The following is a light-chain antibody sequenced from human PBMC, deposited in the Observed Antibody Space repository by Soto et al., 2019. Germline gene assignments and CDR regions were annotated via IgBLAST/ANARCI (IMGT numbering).Light chain of an antibody. Sequence: QSALTQPPSVSEAPGQRVTISCTGSSSNIGAGYDVHWYQQLPGTAPKLLIYGNSNRPSGVPDRFSGSKSGTSASLAITGLQAEDEADYYCQSYDSSLSVYVVFGGGTKLTVL. J-gene: IGLJ2*01. V-gene: IGLV1-40*01. CDR3: QSYDSSLSVYVV. CDR1: SSNIGAGYD. CDR2: GNS.